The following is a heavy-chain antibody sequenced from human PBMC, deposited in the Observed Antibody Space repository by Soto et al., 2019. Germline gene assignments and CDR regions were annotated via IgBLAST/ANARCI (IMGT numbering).Heavy chain of an antibody. D-gene: IGHD2-15*01. V-gene: IGHV1-69*12. CDR3: ASDRNCSGGSCYNLAPLDY. Sequence: QVQLVQSGAEVKKPGSSVKVSCKASGGTFSSYAISWVRQAPGQVLEWMGGIIPIFGTANYAQKFQGRVTITADETPTTADMELSSLRSEDTAVYYCASDRNCSGGSCYNLAPLDYWGQGTLVTVSS. CDR2: IIPIFGTA. CDR1: GGTFSSYA. J-gene: IGHJ4*02.